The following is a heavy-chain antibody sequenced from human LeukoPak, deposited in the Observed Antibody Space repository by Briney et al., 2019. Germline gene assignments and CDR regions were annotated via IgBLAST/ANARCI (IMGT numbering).Heavy chain of an antibody. CDR1: GYSFTSYW. V-gene: IGHV5-51*01. D-gene: IGHD3-10*01. J-gene: IGHJ4*02. Sequence: GESLKISCKGSGYSFTSYWIGWVRQMPGKGLEWMGIIYPGDSDTRYSPSFQGQDTISADKSISTAYLQWSSLKASDTAMYYCARQGYYGSGSYLPLDYWGQGTLVTVSS. CDR3: ARQGYYGSGSYLPLDY. CDR2: IYPGDSDT.